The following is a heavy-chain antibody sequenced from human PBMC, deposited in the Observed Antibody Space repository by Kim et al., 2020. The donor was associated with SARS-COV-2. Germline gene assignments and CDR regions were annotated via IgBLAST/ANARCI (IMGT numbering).Heavy chain of an antibody. V-gene: IGHV4-30-4*01. CDR2: IYYSGST. Sequence: SETLSLTCTVSGGSISSSDYYWSWIRQPPGKGLEWIGYIYYSGSTYYNPSLKSRVTISVDTSKNQFSLKLSSVTAADTAVYYCARVVGDWNPDWFDPWGQGTLVTVSS. CDR3: ARVVGDWNPDWFDP. CDR1: GGSISSSDYY. J-gene: IGHJ5*02. D-gene: IGHD1-1*01.